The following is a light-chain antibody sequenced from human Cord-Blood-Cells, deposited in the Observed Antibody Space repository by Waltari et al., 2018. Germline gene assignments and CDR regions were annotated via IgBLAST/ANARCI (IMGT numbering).Light chain of an antibody. J-gene: IGLJ1*01. CDR3: SSYTSSNPYV. CDR2: DVS. CDR1: SSDVGGYNY. Sequence: QSALTQPASVSGSPAQSLTISCTGTSSDVGGYNYVSWYQQHPGKAPKLMIYDVSNRPSGVSNRFSGSKSGNTASLTISGLQAEDEADYYCSSYTSSNPYVFGTGTKVTVL. V-gene: IGLV2-14*03.